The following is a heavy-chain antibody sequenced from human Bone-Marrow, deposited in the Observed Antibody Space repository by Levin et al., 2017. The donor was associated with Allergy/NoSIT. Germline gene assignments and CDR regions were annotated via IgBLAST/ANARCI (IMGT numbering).Heavy chain of an antibody. Sequence: GSLRLSCEASGFTFNNFWMHWVRQTPGKGLVWVSRINSDGSDITYADSVKGRFTISRDNAKNTLYLQMNSLRAEDTAMYYCATAGAVTIYWGQGTLVTVSS. D-gene: IGHD4-17*01. V-gene: IGHV3-74*01. CDR1: GFTFNNFW. CDR2: INSDGSDI. CDR3: ATAGAVTIY. J-gene: IGHJ4*02.